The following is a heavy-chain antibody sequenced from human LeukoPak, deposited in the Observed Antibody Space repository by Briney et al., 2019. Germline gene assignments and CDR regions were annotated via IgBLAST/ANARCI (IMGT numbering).Heavy chain of an antibody. CDR1: GYTFTSYY. CDR2: INPSGGST. J-gene: IGHJ3*02. CDR3: ARLSYYYDSSGYPDDAFDI. Sequence: ASVKVSCKASGYTFTSYYMHWVRQAPGRGLEWMGIINPSGGSTSYAQKFQGRVTMTRDMSTSTVYMELSSLRSEDTAVYYCARLSYYYDSSGYPDDAFDIWGQGTMVTVSS. V-gene: IGHV1-46*01. D-gene: IGHD3-22*01.